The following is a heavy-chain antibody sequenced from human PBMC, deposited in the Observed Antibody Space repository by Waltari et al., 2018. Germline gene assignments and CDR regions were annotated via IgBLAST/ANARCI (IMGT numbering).Heavy chain of an antibody. CDR3: ARTMGVVPREYYFDY. V-gene: IGHV1-69*05. D-gene: IGHD3-10*01. CDR2: IIPIFGTA. CDR1: GGTFSSYA. Sequence: QVQLVQSGAEVKKPGSSVKVCCKASGGTFSSYAISWVRQAPGQGLEWMGGIIPIFGTANYAQKFQGRVTITTDESTSTAYMALSSLRSEDTAVYYCARTMGVVPREYYFDYWGQGTLVTVSS. J-gene: IGHJ4*02.